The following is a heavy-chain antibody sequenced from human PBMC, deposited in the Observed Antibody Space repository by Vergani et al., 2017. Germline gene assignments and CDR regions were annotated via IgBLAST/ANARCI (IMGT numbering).Heavy chain of an antibody. Sequence: VQLVESGGGLVKPGGSLRLSCAASGFTFSSYSMNWVRQAPGKGLGWVSSISSSSSYIYYADSVKGRFTISRDNAKNSLYLQMNSLRAEDTAVYYCARDSSSWYGFDPWGQGTLVTVSS. D-gene: IGHD6-13*01. CDR2: ISSSSSYI. V-gene: IGHV3-21*01. J-gene: IGHJ5*02. CDR3: ARDSSSWYGFDP. CDR1: GFTFSSYS.